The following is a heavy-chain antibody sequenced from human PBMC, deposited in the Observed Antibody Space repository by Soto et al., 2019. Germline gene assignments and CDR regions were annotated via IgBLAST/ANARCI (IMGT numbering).Heavy chain of an antibody. Sequence: QVQLQQWGAGLLKPSETLSLNCAVTGGSLSGYYWSWIRQPPGKGLEWIGEVKDGGHTNYSPSLRGRGTISSDTSNNQFSLGLNAVTAADTGVYYCARGQEGVVATHWDQGSLVTVSS. D-gene: IGHD5-12*01. CDR3: ARGQEGVVATH. CDR2: VKDGGHT. V-gene: IGHV4-34*01. CDR1: GGSLSGYY. J-gene: IGHJ4*02.